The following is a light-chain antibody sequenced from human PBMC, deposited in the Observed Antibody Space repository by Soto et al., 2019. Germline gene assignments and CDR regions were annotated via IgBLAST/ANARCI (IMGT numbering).Light chain of an antibody. Sequence: EIVLTQSPGTLYLSPGERATLSCRASQSVTSSYLAWYQQRPGQAPRLLIYGASSRATGIPDRFGGSGSGTDFTLTISRLEPEDFAVYYCQQYDGSSLTFGGGTKVEIK. CDR2: GAS. V-gene: IGKV3-20*01. J-gene: IGKJ4*01. CDR3: QQYDGSSLT. CDR1: QSVTSSY.